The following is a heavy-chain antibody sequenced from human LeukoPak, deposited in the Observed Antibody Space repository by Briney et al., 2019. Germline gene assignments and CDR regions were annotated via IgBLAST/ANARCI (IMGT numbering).Heavy chain of an antibody. J-gene: IGHJ3*02. CDR2: ISSSSSYI. Sequence: GGSLRLSCAASGFTFSSYSMNWVRQAPGKGLEWVSSISSSSSYIYYADSVKGRFTISRDNSKNTLYLQMNSLRAEDTAVYYCAYRGTAMVGDAFDIWGQGTMVTVSS. CDR3: AYRGTAMVGDAFDI. V-gene: IGHV3-21*01. D-gene: IGHD5-18*01. CDR1: GFTFSSYS.